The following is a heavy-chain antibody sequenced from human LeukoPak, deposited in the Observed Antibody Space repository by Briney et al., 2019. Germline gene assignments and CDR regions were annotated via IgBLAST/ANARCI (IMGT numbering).Heavy chain of an antibody. CDR3: ARGRYYYDGSGYYPTDY. D-gene: IGHD3-22*01. CDR2: MNPNSGNT. CDR1: GYTFTSYD. Sequence: ASVKVSCKASGYTFTSYDINWVRQATGQGLEWMGWMNPNSGNTGYAQKFQGRVTMTRNTSISTAYMELSSLRSEDTAVYYCARGRYYYDGSGYYPTDYWGQGTLVTVSS. V-gene: IGHV1-8*01. J-gene: IGHJ4*02.